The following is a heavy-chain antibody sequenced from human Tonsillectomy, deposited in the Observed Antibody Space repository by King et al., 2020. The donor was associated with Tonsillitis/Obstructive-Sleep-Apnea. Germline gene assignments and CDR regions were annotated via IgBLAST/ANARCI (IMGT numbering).Heavy chain of an antibody. Sequence: VQLQESGPGLVKPSGTLSLTCAVSGGSIISSNWWSWVRQPPGKGLEWIGEIYYSGSTNYNPSLKSRVTISVDKSKNQFSLKLSSVTAADTAVYYCARDNYSDYYGMDVWGQGTTVTVSS. CDR1: GGSIISSNW. J-gene: IGHJ6*02. CDR3: ARDNYSDYYGMDV. CDR2: IYYSGST. V-gene: IGHV4-4*02. D-gene: IGHD4-11*01.